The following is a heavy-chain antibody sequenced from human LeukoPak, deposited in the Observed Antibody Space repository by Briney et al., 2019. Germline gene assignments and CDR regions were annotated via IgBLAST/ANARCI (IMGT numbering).Heavy chain of an antibody. CDR3: AKKETTVTTFFEN. CDR2: ISASGGRT. J-gene: IGHJ4*02. V-gene: IGHV3-23*01. D-gene: IGHD4-17*01. CDR1: GFTFRSYA. Sequence: PGGSLRLSCAASGFTFRSYAMSWVRHAPGKGLEWVSDISASGGRTYDTDSLKGRFNNSRDNSKNTLYLQMNSLRAEDTAVYYCAKKETTVTTFFENWGQGTLVTVSS.